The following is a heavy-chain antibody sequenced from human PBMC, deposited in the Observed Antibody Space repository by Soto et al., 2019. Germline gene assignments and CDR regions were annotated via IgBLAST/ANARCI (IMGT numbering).Heavy chain of an antibody. CDR1: GGTFSSYT. V-gene: IGHV1-69*02. CDR2: IIPIIGIA. CDR3: ARVTGYYDSSGYLGD. Sequence: QVQLVQSGAEVKKPGSSVKVSCKASGGTFSSYTISWVRQAPGQGLEWMGRIIPIIGIANYAQKFQGRVTITADKSTSTAYMQLSSLRSEDTAVYYCARVTGYYDSSGYLGDWGQGTLVTVSS. D-gene: IGHD3-22*01. J-gene: IGHJ4*02.